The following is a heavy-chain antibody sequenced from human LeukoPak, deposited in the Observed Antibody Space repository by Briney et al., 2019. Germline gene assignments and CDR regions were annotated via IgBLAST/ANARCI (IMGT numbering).Heavy chain of an antibody. CDR1: GGTFSSYA. V-gene: IGHV1-69*13. Sequence: SVKVSCKASGGTFSSYAISWVRQAPGQGLEWMGGIIPIFGTANYAQKFQGRVTITADESTSTAYMELSSPRSEDTAVYYCARSARTYGELFDYWGQGTLVTVSS. J-gene: IGHJ4*02. CDR2: IIPIFGTA. D-gene: IGHD4-17*01. CDR3: ARSARTYGELFDY.